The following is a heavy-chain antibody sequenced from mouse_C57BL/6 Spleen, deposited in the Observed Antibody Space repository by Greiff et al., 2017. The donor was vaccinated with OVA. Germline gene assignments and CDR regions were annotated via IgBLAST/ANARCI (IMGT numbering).Heavy chain of an antibody. V-gene: IGHV2-6-1*01. CDR1: GFSLTSYG. J-gene: IGHJ2*01. Sequence: QVQLKESGPGLVAPSQSLSITCTVSGFSLTSYGVHWVRQPPGKGLEWLVVIWRDGSTTYNSALNSRLSISKDNSKSQVFLKMNSLQTDDTAMYYCARHNYYGSSFYFDCWGQGTTLTVSS. D-gene: IGHD1-1*01. CDR3: ARHNYYGSSFYFDC. CDR2: IWRDGST.